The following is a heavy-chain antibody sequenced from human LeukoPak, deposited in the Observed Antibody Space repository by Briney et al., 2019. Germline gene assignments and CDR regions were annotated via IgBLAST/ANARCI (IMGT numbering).Heavy chain of an antibody. D-gene: IGHD1-26*01. CDR2: INTSGGST. CDR3: ERGDRWELIDD. V-gene: IGHV1-46*01. CDR1: GYTFTSYY. J-gene: IGHJ4*02. Sequence: ASVKVSCKASGYTFTSYYMHWVRQAPGQGREGMGIINTSGGSTSYTQKFQGRVTMARETCMSTVYMELSSLRSEDTAVYYCERGDRWELIDDWGQGTLVTVYS.